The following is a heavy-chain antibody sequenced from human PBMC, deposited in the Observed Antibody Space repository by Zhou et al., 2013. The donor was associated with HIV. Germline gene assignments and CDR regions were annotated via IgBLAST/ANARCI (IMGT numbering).Heavy chain of an antibody. CDR3: ARAAAEWLRSPTNYFDY. CDR2: INPNSGGT. J-gene: IGHJ4*02. D-gene: IGHD5-12*01. Sequence: VQLVQSGAEVKKPGASVKVSCKASGYTFTGYYMHWVRQAPGQGLEWMGWINPNSGGTNYAQKFQGRVAMTRDTSISTAYMELSRLRSDDTAVYYCARAAAEWLRSPTNYFDYWGQGTLVTVSS. CDR1: GYTFTGYY. V-gene: IGHV1-2*02.